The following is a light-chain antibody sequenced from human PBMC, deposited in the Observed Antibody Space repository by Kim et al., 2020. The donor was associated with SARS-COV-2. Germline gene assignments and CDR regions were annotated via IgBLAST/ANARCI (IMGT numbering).Light chain of an antibody. CDR1: SSNIGEDDD. Sequence: RVTSAFTGGSSNIGEDDDVYWYQQLPGTAPKLLIYGNSNRPSGVPDRFSGSKSGTSASLAITGLQAEDEADYYCQSYDSSLSGVVFGGGTQLTVL. V-gene: IGLV1-40*01. CDR3: QSYDSSLSGVV. CDR2: GNS. J-gene: IGLJ2*01.